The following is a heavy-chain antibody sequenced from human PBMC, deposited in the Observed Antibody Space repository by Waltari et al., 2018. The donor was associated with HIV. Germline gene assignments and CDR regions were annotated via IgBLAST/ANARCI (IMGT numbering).Heavy chain of an antibody. CDR3: ARRHTTEGVLDL. Sequence: EVQLVESGGGLVKPGGSLRLSCAVSGFTFSNFWMHWVRQAPGKGVVWVSRPKGEGSTTHYAGSGQGRSTISRDNARIALYMQMNTLRAEDTAVYYCARRHTTEGVLDLWGRGTLVTVSS. V-gene: IGHV3-74*01. J-gene: IGHJ2*01. D-gene: IGHD3-10*01. CDR1: GFTFSNFW. CDR2: PKGEGSTT.